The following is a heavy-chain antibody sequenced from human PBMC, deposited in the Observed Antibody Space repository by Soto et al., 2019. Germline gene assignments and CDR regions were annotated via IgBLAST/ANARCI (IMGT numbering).Heavy chain of an antibody. D-gene: IGHD4-17*01. CDR3: ARKHYVAYIRRSLHR. J-gene: IGHJ5*02. Sequence: GASVKVSCKASGYTFTDNHIHWLRRTPGQGLEWMGWINPQSGDANYAQKFQGRVTMTRDASINLDYMEVTRLTSDDTAIYFCARKHYVAYIRRSLHRWGQGTLVTVSS. V-gene: IGHV1-2*02. CDR1: GYTFTDNH. CDR2: INPQSGDA.